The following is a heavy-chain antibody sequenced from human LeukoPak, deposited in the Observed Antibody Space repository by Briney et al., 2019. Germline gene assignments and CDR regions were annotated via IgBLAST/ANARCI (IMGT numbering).Heavy chain of an antibody. CDR2: VYHSGSP. CDR1: GDSIRSGYYY. J-gene: IGHJ5*02. V-gene: IGHV4-39*01. CDR3: ARNVSSHQRGVSFDP. D-gene: IGHD6-19*01. Sequence: PSETLSLTCAVSGDSIRSGYYYWVWIRQPPGKGLEWIGSVYHSGSPSYNPSLKSRVTMSIDTSKNEFSLKLTSVTATDTAVYYCARNVSSHQRGVSFDPWGQGTLVIVSS.